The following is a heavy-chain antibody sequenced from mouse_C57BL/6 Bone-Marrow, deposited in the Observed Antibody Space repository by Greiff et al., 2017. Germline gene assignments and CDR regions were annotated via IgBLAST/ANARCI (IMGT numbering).Heavy chain of an antibody. V-gene: IGHV1-61*01. CDR1: GYTFTSYW. J-gene: IGHJ3*01. CDR3: ADYCDAFAY. CDR2: IYPSDSGT. D-gene: IGHD2-13*01. Sequence: QVQLQQPGAELVRPGSSVKLSCKASGYTFTSYWMDWVKQRPGQGLEWIGNIYPSDSGTHYNQKFKDKATLTVDKSSSTAYMQLSSLTSGDSAVYYCADYCDAFAYWGQGTLVTVSA.